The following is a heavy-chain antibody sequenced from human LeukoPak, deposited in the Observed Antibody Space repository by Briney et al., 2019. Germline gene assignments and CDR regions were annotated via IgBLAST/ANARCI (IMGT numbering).Heavy chain of an antibody. CDR2: IYYSESP. CDR1: GGSISSSIYY. D-gene: IGHD4-23*01. CDR3: ARGFQKRRLATVVTIGYRYYYGMDV. J-gene: IGHJ6*02. Sequence: PSETLSLTCTVSGGSISSSIYYWGWIRQPPGKGLEWIGSIYYSESPYYNPSLKSRATISVDTSKNQFSLKLSSVTAADTAVYYCARGFQKRRLATVVTIGYRYYYGMDVWGQGTTVTVSS. V-gene: IGHV4-39*07.